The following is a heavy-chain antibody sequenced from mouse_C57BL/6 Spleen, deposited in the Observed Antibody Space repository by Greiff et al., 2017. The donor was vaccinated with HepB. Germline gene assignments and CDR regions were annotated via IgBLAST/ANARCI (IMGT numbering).Heavy chain of an antibody. CDR2: INPNNGGT. J-gene: IGHJ2*01. CDR3: ARESSSGYLDY. D-gene: IGHD1-3*01. CDR1: GYTFTDYY. Sequence: EVQLQQSGPELVKPGASVKISCKASGYTFTDYYMNWVKQSHGKSLEWIGDINPNNGGTSYNQKFKGKATLTVDKSSSTAYMELRSLTSEDSAVYYCARESSSGYLDYWGQGTTLTVSS. V-gene: IGHV1-26*01.